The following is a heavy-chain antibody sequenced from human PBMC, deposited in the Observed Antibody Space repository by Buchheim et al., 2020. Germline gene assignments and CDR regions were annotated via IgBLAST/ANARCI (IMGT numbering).Heavy chain of an antibody. J-gene: IGHJ5*02. CDR3: ARDMAPATA. Sequence: DVQLVESGGGLVQPGGSLRLSCAASGFTFSTYEMNWVRQAPGKGLEWVSYISTTGGMAYYADSVRGRFTVSRDNAKNSLYLQMHSMRAEDTAIYYCARDMAPATAWGQGAL. CDR1: GFTFSTYE. D-gene: IGHD5-24*01. CDR2: ISTTGGMA. V-gene: IGHV3-48*03.